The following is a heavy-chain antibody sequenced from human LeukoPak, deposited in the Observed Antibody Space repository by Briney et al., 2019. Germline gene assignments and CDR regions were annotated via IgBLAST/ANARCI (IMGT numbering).Heavy chain of an antibody. J-gene: IGHJ5*02. D-gene: IGHD4-17*01. CDR1: GGSFSGYY. CDR2: INHSGST. V-gene: IGHV4-34*01. CDR3: ARGYGDYSTPFDP. Sequence: PSETLSLTCAVYGGSFSGYYWSWIRQPPGKGLEWIGEINHSGSTNCNPSLKSRVTISVDTSKNQFSLKLSSVTAADTAVYYCARGYGDYSTPFDPWGQGTLVTVSS.